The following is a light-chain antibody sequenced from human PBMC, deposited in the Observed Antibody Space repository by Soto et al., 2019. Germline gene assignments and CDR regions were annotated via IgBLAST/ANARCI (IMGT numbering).Light chain of an antibody. CDR3: QQYKNWPAIT. Sequence: EIVMTQSQVTLAVSPGGRSTLSCMASRSVSSNFALYQQKPGQAPRLXXYGPSTRATGIPARFSGSVSGTEFTLTISSLQSEDFAIYYCQQYKNWPAITFGQGTRLEIK. CDR2: GPS. J-gene: IGKJ5*01. CDR1: RSVSSN. V-gene: IGKV3D-15*01.